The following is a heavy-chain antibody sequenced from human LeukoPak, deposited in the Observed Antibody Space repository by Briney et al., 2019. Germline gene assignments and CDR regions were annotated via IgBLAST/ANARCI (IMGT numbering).Heavy chain of an antibody. CDR3: ARGCPGGSYSAAATLGIDY. J-gene: IGHJ4*02. D-gene: IGHD2-15*01. CDR1: GFTFSSYG. Sequence: PGGSLRLSCAASGFTFSSYGMHWVRQAPGKGLEWVAVIWYDGSNKYYADSVKGRFTISRDNSKNTLYLQMNSLRAEDTAVYYCARGCPGGSYSAAATLGIDYWGQGTLVTVSS. V-gene: IGHV3-33*01. CDR2: IWYDGSNK.